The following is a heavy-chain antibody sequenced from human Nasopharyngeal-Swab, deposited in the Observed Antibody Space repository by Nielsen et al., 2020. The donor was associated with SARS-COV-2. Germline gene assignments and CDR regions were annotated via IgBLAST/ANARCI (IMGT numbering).Heavy chain of an antibody. CDR1: GFTVSSNY. J-gene: IGHJ3*02. V-gene: IGHV3-66*02. CDR2: IYSGGSK. CDR3: AREGGDSYGSGGAFDI. D-gene: IGHD5-18*01. Sequence: GESLKISCAASGFTVSSNYMSWVRQAPGKGLEWVSVIYSGGSKYYADSVKGRFTISRDNSKNTLYLQMNRLRPEDTAVYYCAREGGDSYGSGGAFDIWGQGTMVTVSS.